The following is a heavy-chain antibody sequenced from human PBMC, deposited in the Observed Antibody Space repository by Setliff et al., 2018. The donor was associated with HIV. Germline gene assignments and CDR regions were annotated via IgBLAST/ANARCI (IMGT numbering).Heavy chain of an antibody. D-gene: IGHD6-6*01. J-gene: IGHJ4*02. Sequence: SETMSLTCTVSGGSISSSRYYWGWIRRPPGKWLELIGNIYYTGTTNDNPSLKRRFTISVDTSKNQISLTLNSVTAADTAVYYCARDLLGSSSLVDYWGQGTLVTVSS. CDR2: IYYTGTT. V-gene: IGHV4-39*02. CDR1: GGSISSSRYY. CDR3: ARDLLGSSSLVDY.